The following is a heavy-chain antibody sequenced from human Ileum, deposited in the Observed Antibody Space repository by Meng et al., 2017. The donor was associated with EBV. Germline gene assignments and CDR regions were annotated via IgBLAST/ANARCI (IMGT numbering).Heavy chain of an antibody. Sequence: EVPLVESGGGVVKPVGSLRLSCAASGFTFSSYSMTWVRQAPGKGLEWVSSISSSSSSIHYADSVKGRFTTSRDNAKNSLYLQMNSLRAEDTAVYYCSRRLYDSSGYYPFDYWGQGTLVTVSS. D-gene: IGHD3-22*01. CDR1: GFTFSSYS. V-gene: IGHV3-21*06. CDR3: SRRLYDSSGYYPFDY. J-gene: IGHJ4*02. CDR2: ISSSSSSI.